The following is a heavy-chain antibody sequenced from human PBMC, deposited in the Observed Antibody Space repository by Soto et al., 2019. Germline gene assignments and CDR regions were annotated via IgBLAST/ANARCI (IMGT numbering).Heavy chain of an antibody. V-gene: IGHV1-2*04. Sequence: QVQLVQSGAEVKKPGASVKVSCKASGYTFTGYYMHWVRQAPGQGLEWMGWINPNSGGTNYAQKFQGWVTMTRDTSISTAYMELSRLRSDDTAVYYCARAPVTKSLDRYGMDVWGQGTTVTVSS. D-gene: IGHD4-17*01. CDR1: GYTFTGYY. CDR3: ARAPVTKSLDRYGMDV. CDR2: INPNSGGT. J-gene: IGHJ6*02.